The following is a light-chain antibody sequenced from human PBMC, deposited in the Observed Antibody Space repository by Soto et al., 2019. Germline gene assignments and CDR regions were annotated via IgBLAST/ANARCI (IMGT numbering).Light chain of an antibody. J-gene: IGLJ1*01. CDR3: SSYTYSSTLYV. Sequence: ALTQPAPVSGSPGETSTIACTGTSSDVVGNNYVSWYQHLRGKAPKLMICDVTNRPSGVSDRFSGSKSGNTASLTISGLQAEDESYYYCSSYTYSSTLYVFGTGSKVTVL. CDR1: SSDVVGNNY. V-gene: IGLV2-14*03. CDR2: DVT.